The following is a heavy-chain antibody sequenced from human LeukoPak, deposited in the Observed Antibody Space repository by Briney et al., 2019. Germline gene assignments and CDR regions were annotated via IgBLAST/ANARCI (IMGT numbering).Heavy chain of an antibody. V-gene: IGHV3-7*01. Sequence: GGSLRLSCAASGFTFSSYWMSWVRQAPGKGLEWVANIKQDGSEKYYVDSVKGRFTISRDNAKNSLYLQMNSLRAEDTAVYYCARDHDYDSSGYPYGYLILYYFDYWGQGTLVTVSS. CDR1: GFTFSSYW. D-gene: IGHD3-22*01. J-gene: IGHJ4*02. CDR3: ARDHDYDSSGYPYGYLILYYFDY. CDR2: IKQDGSEK.